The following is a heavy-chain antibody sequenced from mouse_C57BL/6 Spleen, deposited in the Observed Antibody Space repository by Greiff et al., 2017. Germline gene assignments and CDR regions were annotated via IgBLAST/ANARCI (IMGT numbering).Heavy chain of an antibody. J-gene: IGHJ3*01. V-gene: IGHV1-9*01. CDR2: ILPGSGST. CDR3: ARGGGSSPGWFAY. Sequence: VQLQQSGAELMKPGASVKLSCKATGYTFTGYWIEWVKQRPGHGLEWIGEILPGSGSTNYNEKFKGKATFTADTSSNTAYMQRSSLTTEDSGVYDGARGGGSSPGWFAYWGQGTLVTVSA. D-gene: IGHD1-1*01. CDR1: GYTFTGYW.